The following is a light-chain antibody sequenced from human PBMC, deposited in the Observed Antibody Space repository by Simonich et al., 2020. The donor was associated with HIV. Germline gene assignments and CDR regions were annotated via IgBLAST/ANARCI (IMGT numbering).Light chain of an antibody. CDR2: DVS. CDR1: SSDVVNYNY. CDR3: CSYAGSYTNWV. J-gene: IGLJ3*02. V-gene: IGLV2-11*01. Sequence: QSVLTQPPSVSGSPGQSITISCTGTSSDVVNYNYVSWYQQPPGKAPKLIIYDVSKRPSGVPDRFSGSKSGNTASLTISGLQAEDEADYYCCSYAGSYTNWVFGGGTKLTVL.